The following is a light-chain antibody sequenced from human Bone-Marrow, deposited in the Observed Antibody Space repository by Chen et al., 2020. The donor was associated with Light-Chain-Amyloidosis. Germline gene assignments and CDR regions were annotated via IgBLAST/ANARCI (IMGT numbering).Light chain of an antibody. CDR3: QQSNSYPWT. CDR1: QSMDSW. CDR2: KTS. V-gene: IGKV1-5*03. J-gene: IGKJ1*01. Sequence: DIQMSQSPSTLAASVGDRVTITCRASQSMDSWVAWYQQKPGRAPNVLIYKTSNLQNGVPSRFSGSGSGTEFTLTISSLQPDDFATYFCQQSNSYPWTFGQGTQVEIK.